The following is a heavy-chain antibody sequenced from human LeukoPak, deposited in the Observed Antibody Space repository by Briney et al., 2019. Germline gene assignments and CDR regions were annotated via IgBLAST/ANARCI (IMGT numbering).Heavy chain of an antibody. CDR3: AGDTDDYSYMNV. D-gene: IGHD3-10*01. Sequence: SETLSLTCAIYGGSFSGNYWSWIRQPPGKGLEWIGEIDPSGTTNYNPSLKSRVTISGDTSKNQFSLNLTSVTAADTAVYYCAGDTDDYSYMNVWGKGTTVTVSS. CDR2: IDPSGTT. CDR1: GGSFSGNY. J-gene: IGHJ6*03. V-gene: IGHV4-34*01.